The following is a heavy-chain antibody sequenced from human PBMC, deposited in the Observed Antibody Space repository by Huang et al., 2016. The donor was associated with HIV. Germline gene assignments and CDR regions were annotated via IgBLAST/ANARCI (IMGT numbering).Heavy chain of an antibody. D-gene: IGHD3-22*01. CDR2: IRKDGYKK. V-gene: IGHV3-30*02. Sequence: VQLMESGGGVVQPGGSLRLSCAASGFILSNYGMHWVRQAPGKGLECVALIRKDGYKKDYGDSVKGRFTIGRDNSKNTLFVQMSSLRTEDTAVYYCARGDYYDSSGYHPGYFDYWGQGTLVTVSS. CDR3: ARGDYYDSSGYHPGYFDY. CDR1: GFILSNYG. J-gene: IGHJ4*02.